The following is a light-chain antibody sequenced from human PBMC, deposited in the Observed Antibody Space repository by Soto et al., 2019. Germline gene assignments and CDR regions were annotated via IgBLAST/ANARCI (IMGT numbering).Light chain of an antibody. CDR1: SSNIGAGYD. Sequence: QLVLTQPPSVSGAPGQRVTISCTGSSSNIGAGYDVHWYQQFPGTAPKLLIYGNNNRPAGVPGRVSGSKSGTSASLAITGLQAEDEAHYYCQSYDSTLTAWVFGGGTKVTVL. V-gene: IGLV1-40*01. CDR3: QSYDSTLTAWV. J-gene: IGLJ3*02. CDR2: GNN.